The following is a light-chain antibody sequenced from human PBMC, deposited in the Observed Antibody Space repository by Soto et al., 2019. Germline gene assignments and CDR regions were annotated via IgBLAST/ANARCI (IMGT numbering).Light chain of an antibody. V-gene: IGLV2-23*03. Sequence: QSALTQPASVSGSPGQSITISCTGTSSDVGNYNLVSWYQQHPGKAPKLMIYEGSKRPSGVSNRFSGSKSGNTASLTISGLQAVDEADYYCCSYAGSTTFRVLFSGGTKLTVL. J-gene: IGLJ2*01. CDR2: EGS. CDR3: CSYAGSTTFRVL. CDR1: SSDVGNYNL.